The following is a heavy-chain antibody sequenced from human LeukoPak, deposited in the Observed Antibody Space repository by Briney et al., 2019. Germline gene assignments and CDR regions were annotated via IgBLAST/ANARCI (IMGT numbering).Heavy chain of an antibody. Sequence: PGGSLRLSCAVSGFTFSRYWMTWVRQAPGKGLEWVSFISGSGGTKHYADSVKGRFTISRDNSKNTLYLQMNSLRAEDTAVYYCANHPREEYGDYGGLYFDYWGQGTLVTVSS. J-gene: IGHJ4*02. V-gene: IGHV3-23*01. CDR3: ANHPREEYGDYGGLYFDY. CDR1: GFTFSRYW. CDR2: ISGSGGTK. D-gene: IGHD4-17*01.